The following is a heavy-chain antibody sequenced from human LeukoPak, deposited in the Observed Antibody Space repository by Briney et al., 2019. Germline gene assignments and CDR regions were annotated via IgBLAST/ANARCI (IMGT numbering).Heavy chain of an antibody. Sequence: GGSLRLSCAASGFTFSNYAMSWVRQAPGKGLEWDSSISVTGVSTNYADSVKGRFTISRDKSKNTLYLQMNSLRVEDTAVYYCAKGYSGYYDYWGQGSLVTVSS. CDR3: AKGYSGYYDY. V-gene: IGHV3-23*01. D-gene: IGHD5-12*01. CDR1: GFTFSNYA. CDR2: ISVTGVST. J-gene: IGHJ4*02.